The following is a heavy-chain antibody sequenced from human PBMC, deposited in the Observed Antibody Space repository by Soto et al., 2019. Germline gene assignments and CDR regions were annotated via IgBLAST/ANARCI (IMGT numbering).Heavy chain of an antibody. CDR1: GFTFSSYG. D-gene: IGHD4-4*01. CDR2: ISYDGSNK. V-gene: IGHV3-30*18. Sequence: QVQLVESGGGVVQPGRSLRLSCAASGFTFSSYGMHWVRQAPGKGLEWVAVISYDGSNKYYADSVKGQFTISRDNSKNTLYLQMNSLRAEDTAVYYCAKLPTVTDDYWGQGTLVTVSS. CDR3: AKLPTVTDDY. J-gene: IGHJ4*02.